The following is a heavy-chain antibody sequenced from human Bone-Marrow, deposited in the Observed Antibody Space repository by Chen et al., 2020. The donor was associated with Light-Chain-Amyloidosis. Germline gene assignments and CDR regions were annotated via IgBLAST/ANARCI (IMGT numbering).Heavy chain of an antibody. V-gene: IGHV3-74*01. J-gene: IGHJ4*02. CDR1: GFTFSRYW. Sequence: EVQLVESGGGLVQPGGSLRLSCAASGFTFSRYWMNWVRQAPGKGLVWVSRINDDGGSTTSADSVRGRFTISRDNAKNTLYLQMNSLRPEDTAVYYCARDRNGYNYGVDYWGQGTLVTVSS. D-gene: IGHD5-12*01. CDR3: ARDRNGYNYGVDY. CDR2: INDDGGST.